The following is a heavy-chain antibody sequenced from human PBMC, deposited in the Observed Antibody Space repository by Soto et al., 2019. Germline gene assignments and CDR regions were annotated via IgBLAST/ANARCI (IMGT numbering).Heavy chain of an antibody. V-gene: IGHV3-33*01. D-gene: IGHD3-9*01. CDR3: ARDHGVRYFDCDYGMDV. Sequence: GGSLRLSCAASGFTFSSYGMHWVRQAPGKGLEWVAVIWYDGSNKYYADSVKGRFTISRDNSKNTLYLQMNSLRAEDTAVYYCARDHGVRYFDCDYGMDVWGQGTTVTVSS. CDR1: GFTFSSYG. CDR2: IWYDGSNK. J-gene: IGHJ6*02.